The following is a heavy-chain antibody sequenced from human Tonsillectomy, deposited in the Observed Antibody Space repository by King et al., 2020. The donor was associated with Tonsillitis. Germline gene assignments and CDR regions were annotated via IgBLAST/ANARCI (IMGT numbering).Heavy chain of an antibody. CDR2: IYSSGST. V-gene: IGHV4-39*01. D-gene: IGHD3-10*01. J-gene: IGHJ4*02. CDR1: GDSISSSSHY. CDR3: ARHHLRWFGETPQYFDY. Sequence: QLQESGPGLVKLSEALSLTCSVSGDSISSSSHYWGWIRQPPRKGLEWIGSIYSSGSTYYNPSLKSRVTISVDTSKNQVSLKLSSVTAADTAVYYCARHHLRWFGETPQYFDYWGQGTLVTVSS.